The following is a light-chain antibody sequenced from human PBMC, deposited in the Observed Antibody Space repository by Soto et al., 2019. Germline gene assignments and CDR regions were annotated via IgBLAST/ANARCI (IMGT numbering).Light chain of an antibody. CDR3: QQYGSLPYT. V-gene: IGKV3-20*01. CDR2: GAS. Sequence: EIVLTQSPGTLSLSPGERATLSCRASQSVSSSYLAWYQQKPGQAPRLLIYGASSRATGIPDRFSGSGSGTDFTLTISRLEPEDFAGYYCQQYGSLPYTCCQGTKLEIK. CDR1: QSVSSSY. J-gene: IGKJ2*01.